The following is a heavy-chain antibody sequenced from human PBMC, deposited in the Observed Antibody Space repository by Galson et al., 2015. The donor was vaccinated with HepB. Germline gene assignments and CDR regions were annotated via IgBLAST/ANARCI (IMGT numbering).Heavy chain of an antibody. CDR1: GFSFSDYD. V-gene: IGHV3-13*01. D-gene: IGHD3-16*01. Sequence: SLRLSCAGSGFSFSDYDMFWVRQGTGRGLEWVASIGTSGDMSYATSVKGRFTISREDASSSVYLQMNNLSAGDTAVYFCTRGGGHSYPDAFDVWGQEAMVTVSS. J-gene: IGHJ3*01. CDR2: IGTSGDM. CDR3: TRGGGHSYPDAFDV.